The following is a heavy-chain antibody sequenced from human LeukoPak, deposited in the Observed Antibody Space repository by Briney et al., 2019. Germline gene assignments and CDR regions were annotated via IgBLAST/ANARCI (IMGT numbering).Heavy chain of an antibody. D-gene: IGHD6-19*01. CDR3: AREGIAVAGTGDY. CDR1: GFTLSSYS. CDR2: ISSSSSYI. V-gene: IGHV3-21*01. Sequence: GGSLRLSCAASGFTLSSYSMNWVRQAPGKGLEWVSSISSSSSYIYYADSVKGRFTISRDNAKNSLYLQMNSLRAEDTAVYYCAREGIAVAGTGDYWGQGTLVTVSS. J-gene: IGHJ4*02.